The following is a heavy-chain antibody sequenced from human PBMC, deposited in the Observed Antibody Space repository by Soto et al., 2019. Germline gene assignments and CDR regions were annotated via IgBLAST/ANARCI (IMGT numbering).Heavy chain of an antibody. CDR1: GGSMSSGDYY. CDR2: MYSSGGS. J-gene: IGHJ6*02. CDR3: ARVNPHTYGYFHYYGFDV. V-gene: IGHV4-30-4*01. D-gene: IGHD5-18*01. Sequence: PSETLSLTCSVSGGSMSSGDYYWSWIRQPPGKGLEWLGYMYSSGGSHYNPSLKSRVSMSEDKSKNQFSLTLSSVTAEDTAVYYCARVNPHTYGYFHYYGFDVWGQGTTVTVSS.